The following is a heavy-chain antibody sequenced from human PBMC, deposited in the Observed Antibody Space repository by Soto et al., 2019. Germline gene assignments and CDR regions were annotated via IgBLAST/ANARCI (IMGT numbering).Heavy chain of an antibody. CDR3: ARGLTIFGVVIIQYFDY. V-gene: IGHV5-51*01. CDR1: GYSFTSYW. D-gene: IGHD3-3*01. J-gene: IGHJ4*02. Sequence: GESLKISCKGSGYSFTSYWIGWVRQMPGKGLEWMGIIYPGDSDTRYSPSFQGQVTISADKSISTAYLQWSSLKASDTAMYYCARGLTIFGVVIIQYFDYWGQGTLVTVSS. CDR2: IYPGDSDT.